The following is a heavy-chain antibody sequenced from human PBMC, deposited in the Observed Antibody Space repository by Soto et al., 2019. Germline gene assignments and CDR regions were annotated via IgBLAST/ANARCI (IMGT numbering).Heavy chain of an antibody. V-gene: IGHV2-5*02. CDR3: VHLLTGGRFDS. CDR1: GFSLSSSGVG. D-gene: IGHD3-16*01. Sequence: QITLKESGPSLVKPTETLTLTCTFSGFSLSSSGVGVAWIRQPPGKPLEWLALIYWDDDKYTRPSLKSSLTITTDTSKNQVVLLMTNMDPVDTATYFCVHLLTGGRFDSWGQGTLVTVSS. J-gene: IGHJ4*02. CDR2: IYWDDDK.